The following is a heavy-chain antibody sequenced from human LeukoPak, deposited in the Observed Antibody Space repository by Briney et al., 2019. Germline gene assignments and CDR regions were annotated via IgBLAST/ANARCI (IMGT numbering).Heavy chain of an antibody. D-gene: IGHD2-2*01. CDR3: ARARRHIVVVPAATQFDP. V-gene: IGHV1-69*13. Sequence: ASVKVSCKASGGTFSSYAISWARQAPGQGLEWMGGIIPIFGTANYAQKFQGRVTITADESTSTAYMELSSLRSEDTAVYYCARARRHIVVVPAATQFDPWGQGTLVTVSS. J-gene: IGHJ5*02. CDR2: IIPIFGTA. CDR1: GGTFSSYA.